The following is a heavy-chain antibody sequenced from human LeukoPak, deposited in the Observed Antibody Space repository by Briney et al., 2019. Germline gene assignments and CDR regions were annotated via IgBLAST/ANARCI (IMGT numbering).Heavy chain of an antibody. CDR1: GGSFSVYY. CDR3: ANIVVVPAAMRAFDI. J-gene: IGHJ3*02. CDR2: INHSGST. V-gene: IGHV4-34*01. Sequence: SETLSLTCAVYGGSFSVYYWSWIRQPPGKWLEWIGEINHSGSTNYNPSLKSRVTISVDTSKNQFSLRLSSVTAADTAVYYCANIVVVPAAMRAFDIWGQGTMVTVSS. D-gene: IGHD2-2*01.